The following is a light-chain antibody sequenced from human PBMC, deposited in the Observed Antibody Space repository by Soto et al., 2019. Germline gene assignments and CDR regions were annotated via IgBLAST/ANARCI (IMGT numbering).Light chain of an antibody. Sequence: EIVLTQSPGTLSLSPGERATLSCRASQSINNRYLAWYQQKPGQAPRLLIYAASSRATGIPDRFSGSGSGTDFTLTINSLEPEDFAVYYCQQFGSSPGFTFGPGTKVDIK. CDR3: QQFGSSPGFT. V-gene: IGKV3-20*01. CDR1: QSINNRY. CDR2: AAS. J-gene: IGKJ3*01.